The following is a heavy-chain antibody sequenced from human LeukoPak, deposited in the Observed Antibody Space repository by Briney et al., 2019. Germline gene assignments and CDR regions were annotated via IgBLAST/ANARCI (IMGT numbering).Heavy chain of an antibody. CDR2: ISAYNGNT. CDR1: GYTFTSYG. Sequence: ASVKVSCKASGYTFTSYGISWVRQAPGQGLEWMGWISAYNGNTNYAQKLQCRVTMTTDTSTSTAYMELRSLRSDDTAVYYCARDAITMVRGVISHWGQGTLVTVSS. V-gene: IGHV1-18*01. J-gene: IGHJ4*02. CDR3: ARDAITMVRGVISH. D-gene: IGHD3-10*01.